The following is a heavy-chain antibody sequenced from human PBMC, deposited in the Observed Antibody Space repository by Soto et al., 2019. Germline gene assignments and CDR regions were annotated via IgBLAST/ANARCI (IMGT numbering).Heavy chain of an antibody. J-gene: IGHJ5*02. V-gene: IGHV3-23*01. Sequence: PGGSLRLSCAASGFTFSDYAMNWVRQAPGKGLEWVSGISGSGGSTYNADSVKGRFTISRDNSKNTLYLQMNTLRAEDTAIYYCAKGGSRFCSGGSCLNWFDPWGQGTLVTVSS. CDR3: AKGGSRFCSGGSCLNWFDP. CDR2: ISGSGGST. CDR1: GFTFSDYA. D-gene: IGHD2-15*01.